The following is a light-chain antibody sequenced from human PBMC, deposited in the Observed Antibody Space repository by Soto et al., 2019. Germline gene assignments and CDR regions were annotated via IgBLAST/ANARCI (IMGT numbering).Light chain of an antibody. Sequence: QSVLTQPASVSGSPGQSSTISFTGTSSDVGGYNYVSWFQQHPGKAPKLMIYEVRNRPSGVSYRFSGSKSGNTASLTISGLQADDEADYYCSSYTSNNTLIFGGGTKLTVL. J-gene: IGLJ2*01. CDR1: SSDVGGYNY. CDR3: SSYTSNNTLI. CDR2: EVR. V-gene: IGLV2-14*01.